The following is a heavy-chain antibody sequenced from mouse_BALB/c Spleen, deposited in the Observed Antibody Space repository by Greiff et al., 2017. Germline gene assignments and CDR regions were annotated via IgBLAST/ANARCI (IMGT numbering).Heavy chain of an antibody. CDR3: ARRLRLRDAMDY. CDR2: IYPGGGYT. D-gene: IGHD1-2*01. Sequence: VQLQQSGAELVRPGTSVKISCKASGYTFTNYWLGWVKQRPGHGLEWIGDIYPGGGYTNYNEKFKGKATLTADTSSSTAYMQLSSLTSEDSAVYFCARRLRLRDAMDYWGQGTSVTVSS. J-gene: IGHJ4*01. V-gene: IGHV1-63*02. CDR1: GYTFTNYW.